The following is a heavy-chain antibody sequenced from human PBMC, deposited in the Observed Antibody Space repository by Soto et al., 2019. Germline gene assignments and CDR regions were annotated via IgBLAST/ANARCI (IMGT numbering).Heavy chain of an antibody. V-gene: IGHV1-3*01. D-gene: IGHD1-1*01. Sequence: ASVKVSCKASGYTFSTYAMHWVRQAPGQSLEWMGWVNGGTGQTKHSQRFQDRVTIARDASASTAYMELSSLRSEDTAVYYCARGKGMEENYYYYGLDIWGQGTTVTVSS. CDR1: GYTFSTYA. CDR2: VNGGTGQT. CDR3: ARGKGMEENYYYYGLDI. J-gene: IGHJ6*02.